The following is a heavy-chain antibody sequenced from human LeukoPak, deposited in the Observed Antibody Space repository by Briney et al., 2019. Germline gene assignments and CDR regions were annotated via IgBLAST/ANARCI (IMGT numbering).Heavy chain of an antibody. Sequence: ASVKVSCKASGYTFTSYDINWVRQATGQGLEWMGWMNPNSGNTNYAQKLQGRVTMTTDTSTSTAYMELRSLRSDDTAVYYCARDNYDILTGYYAGGSIRYWGQGTLVTVSS. CDR1: GYTFTSYD. V-gene: IGHV1-18*01. CDR2: MNPNSGNT. J-gene: IGHJ4*02. CDR3: ARDNYDILTGYYAGGSIRY. D-gene: IGHD3-9*01.